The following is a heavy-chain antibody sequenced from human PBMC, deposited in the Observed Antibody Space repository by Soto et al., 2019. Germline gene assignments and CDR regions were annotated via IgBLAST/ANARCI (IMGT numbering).Heavy chain of an antibody. CDR1: GFTFRTYA. CDR3: GRVRAFGTKNPYFDY. CDR2: ISYDGSNE. J-gene: IGHJ4*02. V-gene: IGHV3-30*04. Sequence: GGSLRLSFAASGFTFRTYAMHWFRQAPGQGLEWVAVISYDGSNEYYADSVKGRFTISRDNSKNTVYLQMNSLRAEDTAVYYCGRVRAFGTKNPYFDYWGKVPLFTVSA. D-gene: IGHD3-16*01.